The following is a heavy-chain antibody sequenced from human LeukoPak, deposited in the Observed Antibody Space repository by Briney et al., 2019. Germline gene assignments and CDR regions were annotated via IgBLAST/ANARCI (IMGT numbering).Heavy chain of an antibody. CDR1: GGSISSGGYS. CDR3: ARGVGSGWSDY. J-gene: IGHJ4*02. D-gene: IGHD6-19*01. Sequence: SETLSLTCVVSGGSISSGGYSWTWIRQPPGKGLEWIGHIYYSGSTYYNPSLKSRVTISIDTSKSQFSLMLTSVTAADTAVYYCARGVGSGWSDYWGQGTLVTVSS. V-gene: IGHV4-30-4*07. CDR2: IYYSGST.